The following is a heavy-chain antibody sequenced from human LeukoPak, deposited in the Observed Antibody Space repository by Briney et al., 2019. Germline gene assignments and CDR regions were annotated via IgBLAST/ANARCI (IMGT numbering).Heavy chain of an antibody. CDR2: IYSGGST. V-gene: IGHV3-66*01. J-gene: IGHJ4*02. CDR3: ARAKFRRYYFDY. Sequence: GGSLRLSCAASGFTGRSDYMSWVRQAPGKGLEWVSVIYSGGSTYYADSVKGRFTISRDNSKNTLYLQMNSLRAEDTAVYYCARAKFRRYYFDYWGQGTLVTVSS. CDR1: GFTGRSDY. D-gene: IGHD3-16*01.